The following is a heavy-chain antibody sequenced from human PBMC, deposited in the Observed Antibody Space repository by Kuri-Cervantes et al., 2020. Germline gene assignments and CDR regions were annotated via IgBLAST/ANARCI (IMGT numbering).Heavy chain of an antibody. V-gene: IGHV3-7*01. CDR1: GFTFSKYA. Sequence: GESLKISCAASGFTFSKYAMTWVRQAPGKGLEWVANIQQDGSETFYVDSVEGRFTISRDNAKNSLYLQMNSLRAEDTAVYYCASQPLSRYYYYYMDVWGKGPRSPSP. CDR2: IQQDGSET. CDR3: ASQPLSRYYYYYMDV. J-gene: IGHJ6*03. D-gene: IGHD2-2*01.